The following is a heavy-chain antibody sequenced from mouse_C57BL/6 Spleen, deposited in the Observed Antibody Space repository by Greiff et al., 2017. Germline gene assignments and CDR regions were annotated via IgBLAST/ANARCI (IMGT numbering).Heavy chain of an antibody. Sequence: EVQLMESGPELVKPGASVKMSCTASGYTFTDYNMPWVQQTPGKSLEWIGYINPNNGGTSYTQTFKGQATLTVNKSSSTAYMELRSLTSEDSAVXYCARGVYDYDGRLFAYWGQGTLVTVSA. D-gene: IGHD2-4*01. V-gene: IGHV1-22*01. J-gene: IGHJ3*01. CDR1: GYTFTDYN. CDR3: ARGVYDYDGRLFAY. CDR2: INPNNGGT.